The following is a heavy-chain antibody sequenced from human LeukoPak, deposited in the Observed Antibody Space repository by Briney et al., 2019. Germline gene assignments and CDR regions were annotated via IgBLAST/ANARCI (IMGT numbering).Heavy chain of an antibody. CDR2: ISGSGDST. CDR1: GFIFSNHG. V-gene: IGHV3-23*01. Sequence: TGGSLRLFCAASGFIFSNHGMNWVRQAPGKGLEWVSTISGSGDSTYYADSVKGRFTTSRDNSKNTLYLQMNSLRVEDTAVYYCAKWGTVTTPDYWGQGTLVTVSS. J-gene: IGHJ4*02. CDR3: AKWGTVTTPDY. D-gene: IGHD4-17*01.